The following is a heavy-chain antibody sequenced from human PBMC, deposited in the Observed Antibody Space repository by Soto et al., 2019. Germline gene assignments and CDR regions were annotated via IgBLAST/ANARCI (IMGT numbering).Heavy chain of an antibody. J-gene: IGHJ6*02. CDR2: IKQDGSEK. Sequence: GGSLRLSCAASGFTFSSYWMTWVRQGPGKWLEWVANIKQDGSEKNYLDSVKGRFIISRDNANNSVYLHMSSLRAEDTSVYYCARDRRSGSNVWGYYYAMDVWGRGXTVTVYS. CDR1: GFTFSSYW. D-gene: IGHD3-22*01. V-gene: IGHV3-7*01. CDR3: ARDRRSGSNVWGYYYAMDV.